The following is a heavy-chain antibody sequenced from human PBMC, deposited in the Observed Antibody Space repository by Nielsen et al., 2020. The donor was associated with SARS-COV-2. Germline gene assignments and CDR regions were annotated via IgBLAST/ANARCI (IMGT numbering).Heavy chain of an antibody. V-gene: IGHV1-18*04. CDR3: ATGLGSGYYNY. J-gene: IGHJ4*02. CDR1: GFTFSRHD. CDR2: VSAYNGNT. Sequence: ASVKVSCKGSGFTFSRHDHGITWVRQAPGQGLERMGWVSAYNGNTNNAQKFQGRVTMTIDTSTSTAYVELRSLRSDDTAVYYCATGLGSGYYNYWGQGSLVTVSS. D-gene: IGHD6-25*01.